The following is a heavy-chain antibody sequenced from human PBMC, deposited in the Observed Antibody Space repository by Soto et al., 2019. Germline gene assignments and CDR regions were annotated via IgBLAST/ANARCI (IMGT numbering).Heavy chain of an antibody. J-gene: IGHJ4*02. CDR2: AGPSGSST. V-gene: IGHV3-23*01. D-gene: IGHD3-22*01. CDR3: ARTYYYDSTGYYRTFDY. Sequence: GGSLRLSCAASGFTFGSYAMSWVRLAPGKGLEWVSVAGPSGSSTFYADSVRGRFTISRDNVENTLYLQVNSLRVADTALYFCARTYYYDSTGYYRTFDYWGQGTLVTVSS. CDR1: GFTFGSYA.